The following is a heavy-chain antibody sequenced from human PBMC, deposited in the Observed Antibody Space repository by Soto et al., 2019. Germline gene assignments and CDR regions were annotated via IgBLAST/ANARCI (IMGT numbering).Heavy chain of an antibody. V-gene: IGHV3-15*01. D-gene: IGHD3-22*01. CDR2: IKSKTDGGTT. CDR3: TTSPYDSSGYYYYYGMDV. J-gene: IGHJ6*02. Sequence: EVQLVESGGGLVKPGGSLRLSCAASGFTFSNAWMSWVRQAPGKGLEWVGRIKSKTDGGTTDYAEPVKGRFTISRDDSKNTLYLQMNSLKTEDTAVYYCTTSPYDSSGYYYYYGMDVWGQGTTVTVSS. CDR1: GFTFSNAW.